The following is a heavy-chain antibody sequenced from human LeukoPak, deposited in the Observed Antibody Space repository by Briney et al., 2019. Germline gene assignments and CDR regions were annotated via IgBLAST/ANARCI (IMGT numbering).Heavy chain of an antibody. CDR1: GFTFSSYA. CDR2: ISSNGGST. J-gene: IGHJ3*02. CDR3: ARDRTIVENDAFDI. D-gene: IGHD3-22*01. Sequence: GGSLRLSCAASGFTFSSYAMRWVRQAPGKGLEYVSAISSNGGSTYYANSVKGRFTISRDNSKNTLYLQMGSLRAEDMAVYYCARDRTIVENDAFDIWGQGTMVTVSS. V-gene: IGHV3-64*01.